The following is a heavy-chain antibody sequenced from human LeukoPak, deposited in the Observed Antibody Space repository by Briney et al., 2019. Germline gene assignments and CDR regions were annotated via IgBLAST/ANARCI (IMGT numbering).Heavy chain of an antibody. J-gene: IGHJ5*02. CDR3: ARAPRDDFWSGINWFDP. CDR1: GFTFSSYE. V-gene: IGHV3-48*03. CDR2: ISSSGSTI. Sequence: GGSLRLSCAASGFTFSSYEMNWVRQAPGKGLEWVSYISSSGSTIYYADSVKGRFTISRDNAKNSLYLQMNSLGAEDTAVYYCARAPRDDFWSGINWFDPWGQGTLVTVSS. D-gene: IGHD3-3*01.